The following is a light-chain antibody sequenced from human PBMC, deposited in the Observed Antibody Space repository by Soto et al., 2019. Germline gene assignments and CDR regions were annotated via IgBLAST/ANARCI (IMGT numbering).Light chain of an antibody. CDR3: SSYTSSSTLGV. V-gene: IGLV2-14*01. CDR1: SSDVGGYNY. Sequence: QSVLTQSPSVSGAPGQRVTISCTGTSSDVGGYNYVSWYQQHPGKAPKLMIYDVSNRPSGVSNRFSGSKSGNTASLTISGVQAEDEADYYCSSYTSSSTLGVFGTGTKLTVL. CDR2: DVS. J-gene: IGLJ1*01.